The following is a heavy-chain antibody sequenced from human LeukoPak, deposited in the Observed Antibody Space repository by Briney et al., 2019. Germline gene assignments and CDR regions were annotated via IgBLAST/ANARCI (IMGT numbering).Heavy chain of an antibody. J-gene: IGHJ6*03. D-gene: IGHD1-26*01. CDR1: GYSFTSYW. V-gene: IGHV5-51*01. Sequence: GESLKISCKGSGYSFTSYWIGWVRQMPGKGLEWMGIIYPGDSDTRYSPSFQGQVTISADKSISTAYLQWSSLKASDTAMYCCARLRHPQYSESHGYYMDVWGKGTTVTVSS. CDR3: ARLRHPQYSESHGYYMDV. CDR2: IYPGDSDT.